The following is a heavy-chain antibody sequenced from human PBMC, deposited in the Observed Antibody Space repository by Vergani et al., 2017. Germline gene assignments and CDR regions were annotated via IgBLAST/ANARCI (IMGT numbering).Heavy chain of an antibody. CDR3: ARGEVIPAAMYYYYGMDV. Sequence: QVPLVQSGAAVKTPGASVKVSCKASGYTFTSYGISWVRQAPGQGLEWMGWISAYNGITNYAQKLQGRVTMTTDTSTSTAYMELRSLRSDDTAVYYCARGEVIPAAMYYYYGMDVWGQGTTVTVSS. V-gene: IGHV1-18*01. J-gene: IGHJ6*02. CDR2: ISAYNGIT. D-gene: IGHD2-2*01. CDR1: GYTFTSYG.